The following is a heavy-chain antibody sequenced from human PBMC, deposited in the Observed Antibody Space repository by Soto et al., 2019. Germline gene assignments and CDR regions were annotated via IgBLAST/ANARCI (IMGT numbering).Heavy chain of an antibody. V-gene: IGHV4-31*03. D-gene: IGHD3-10*01. CDR1: GGSISSGGYY. J-gene: IGHJ4*02. CDR3: ASSSMVRGVILDY. Sequence: SETLSLTCTVSGGSISSGGYYWSWIRQHPGKGLEWIGYIYYSGSTYYNPSLKSRVTISVDTSKNQFSLKLSSVTAADTAVYYCASSSMVRGVILDYWGQGTLVTVSS. CDR2: IYYSGST.